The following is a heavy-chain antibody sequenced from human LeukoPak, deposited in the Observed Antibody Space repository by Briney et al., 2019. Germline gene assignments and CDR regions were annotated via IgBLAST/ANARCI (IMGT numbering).Heavy chain of an antibody. CDR3: AREDYYDSSGYYGY. Sequence: SETLSLTCTVSGVSISGYYWSWIRQPPGKGLEWIGYIYYSGSANYNPSLKSRVTISVDTSKNQFSLKLSSVTAADTAVYYCAREDYYDSSGYYGYWGQGTLVTVSS. CDR2: IYYSGSA. V-gene: IGHV4-59*01. D-gene: IGHD3-22*01. CDR1: GVSISGYY. J-gene: IGHJ4*02.